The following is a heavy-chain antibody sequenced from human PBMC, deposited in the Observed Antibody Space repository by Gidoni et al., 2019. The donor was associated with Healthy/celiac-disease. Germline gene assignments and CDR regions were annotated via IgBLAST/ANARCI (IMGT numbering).Heavy chain of an antibody. V-gene: IGHV4-39*01. J-gene: IGHJ3*02. D-gene: IGHD6-13*01. CDR1: GGSISSSSYY. CDR3: ARPTAAGRAFDI. CDR2: IYYSGST. Sequence: QLQLQESGPGLVKPSETLSLTCTVSGGSISSSSYYWGWIRQPPGKGLEWIGSIYYSGSTYYNPSLKSRVTISVDTSKNQFSLKLSSVTAADTAVYYCARPTAAGRAFDIWGQGTMVTVSS.